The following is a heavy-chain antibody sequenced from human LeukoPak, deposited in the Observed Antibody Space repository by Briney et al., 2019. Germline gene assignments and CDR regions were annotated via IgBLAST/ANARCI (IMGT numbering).Heavy chain of an antibody. J-gene: IGHJ3*02. D-gene: IGHD4-23*01. Sequence: ASVKVSCKASGYTFTNYYIHWVRQAPGQGLEWMGRINPNNGGTNYAQKFQGSVTMARDTSISTAYMGLSGLTSDDTAIYYCAITVVENAFDIWGQGTMVIVSS. V-gene: IGHV1-2*06. CDR3: AITVVENAFDI. CDR1: GYTFTNYY. CDR2: INPNNGGT.